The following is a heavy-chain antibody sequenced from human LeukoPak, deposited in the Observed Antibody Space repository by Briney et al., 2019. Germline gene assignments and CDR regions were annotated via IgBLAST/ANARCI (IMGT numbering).Heavy chain of an antibody. CDR1: GYSISSGYY. Sequence: SETLSLTCTVSGYSISSGYYWGWIRQPPGKGLEWIGSIYHSGSTYYNPSLKSRVTISVDTSKNQFSLKLSSVTAADTAVYYCARDRRVDSGSYYDYWGQGTLVTVSS. V-gene: IGHV4-38-2*02. CDR2: IYHSGST. D-gene: IGHD1-26*01. J-gene: IGHJ4*02. CDR3: ARDRRVDSGSYYDY.